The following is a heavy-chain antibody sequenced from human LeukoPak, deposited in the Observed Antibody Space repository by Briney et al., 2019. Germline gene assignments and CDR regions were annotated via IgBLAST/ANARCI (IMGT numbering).Heavy chain of an antibody. CDR2: ISYDGSNE. Sequence: GRSLRLSCAASGFTFSRYAMHWVRQAPGKGLEWVAVISYDGSNEYYAESVKGRFTISRDSSENTLYLEMNSLRVEDTAVYYCARHVEDTAEGYGMDVWGQGTTVTVSS. CDR3: ARHVEDTAEGYGMDV. V-gene: IGHV3-30-3*01. D-gene: IGHD5-18*01. CDR1: GFTFSRYA. J-gene: IGHJ6*02.